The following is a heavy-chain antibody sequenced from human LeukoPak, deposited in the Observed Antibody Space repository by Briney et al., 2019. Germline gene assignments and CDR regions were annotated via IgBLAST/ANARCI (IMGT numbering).Heavy chain of an antibody. CDR1: GGTFSSYA. Sequence: ASVKVSCKASGGTFSSYAISWVRQAPGQGLEWMGRIIPIFGIANYAQKFQGRVTITADKSTSTAYMELSSLRSEDTAVYYCARDDGAQWLGYFQHWGPGTLVTVSS. D-gene: IGHD6-19*01. CDR3: ARDDGAQWLGYFQH. J-gene: IGHJ1*01. V-gene: IGHV1-69*04. CDR2: IIPIFGIA.